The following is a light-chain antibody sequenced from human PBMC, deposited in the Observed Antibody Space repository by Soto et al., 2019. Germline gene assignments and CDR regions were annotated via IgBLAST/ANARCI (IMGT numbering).Light chain of an antibody. V-gene: IGKV1-5*03. Sequence: EIQMTQSPSTLSASVGDRVTITCRASQSISDWLAWYQQKPGEIPKLLIYKASTLETGVTSRFSGGGSETDFTLTISSLQPDDFATYYCQQYRTLASFGQGTKVEI. CDR2: KAS. CDR1: QSISDW. CDR3: QQYRTLAS. J-gene: IGKJ1*01.